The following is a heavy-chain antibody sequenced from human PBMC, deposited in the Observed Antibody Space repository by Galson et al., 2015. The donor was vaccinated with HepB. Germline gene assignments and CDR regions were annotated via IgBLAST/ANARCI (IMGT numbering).Heavy chain of an antibody. D-gene: IGHD5-24*01. V-gene: IGHV1-69*01. Sequence: SCKASGGTFSSYAISWVRQAPGQGLEWMGGIIPIFGTANYAQKFQGRVTITADESTSTAYMELSSLRSEDTAVYYCAREVEMATRSDAFDIWGQGTMVTVSS. CDR1: GGTFSSYA. CDR2: IIPIFGTA. J-gene: IGHJ3*02. CDR3: AREVEMATRSDAFDI.